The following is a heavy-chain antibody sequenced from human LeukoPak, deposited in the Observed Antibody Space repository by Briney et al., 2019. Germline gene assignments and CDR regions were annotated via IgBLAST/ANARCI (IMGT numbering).Heavy chain of an antibody. D-gene: IGHD3-10*01. CDR2: INHSGST. CDR1: GGSFSGYY. J-gene: IGHJ4*02. Sequence: SETLSLTCAVYGGSFSGYYWSWIRQPPGKGLEWSGQINHSGSTNYNPSLKSRVTISVDTSKNQFSLKLSSVTAADTAVYYCARPSYYYGSGSYYKGRYYFDYWGQGTLVTVSS. V-gene: IGHV4-34*01. CDR3: ARPSYYYGSGSYYKGRYYFDY.